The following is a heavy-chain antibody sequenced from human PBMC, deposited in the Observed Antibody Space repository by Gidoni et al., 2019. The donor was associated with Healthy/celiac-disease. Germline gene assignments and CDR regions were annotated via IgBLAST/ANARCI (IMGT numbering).Heavy chain of an antibody. V-gene: IGHV1-24*01. Sequence: QVQLVQSGAEVKKPGASVKVSCKVSGYTLTELSMHWVRQAPGKGLEWMGGFDPEDGETIYAQKFQGRVTMTEDTSTDTAYMELSSLRSEDTAVYYCATAKGAITMVRGVIPRDYYGMDVWGQGTTVTVSS. D-gene: IGHD3-10*01. CDR1: GYTLTELS. CDR3: ATAKGAITMVRGVIPRDYYGMDV. J-gene: IGHJ6*02. CDR2: FDPEDGET.